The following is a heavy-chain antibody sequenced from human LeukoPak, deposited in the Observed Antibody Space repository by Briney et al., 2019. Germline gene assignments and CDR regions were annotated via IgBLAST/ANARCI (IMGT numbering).Heavy chain of an antibody. J-gene: IGHJ4*02. V-gene: IGHV3-23*01. D-gene: IGHD1-26*01. CDR3: AEASDIAGGDFDY. CDR1: GFTFSSYA. Sequence: PGGSLRLSCAASGFTFSSYAMNWVRQAPGKGLEWVSFISGRGGSTFYADSVKGRFTISRDNSKNTLHLQMNSLRAEDTAVYYCAEASDIAGGDFDYWGQGTLVTVSS. CDR2: ISGRGGST.